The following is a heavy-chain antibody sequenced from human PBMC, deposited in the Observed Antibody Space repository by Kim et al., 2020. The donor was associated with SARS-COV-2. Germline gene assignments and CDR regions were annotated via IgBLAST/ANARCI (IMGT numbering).Heavy chain of an antibody. J-gene: IGHJ4*02. D-gene: IGHD1-1*01. V-gene: IGHV4-4*08. CDR3: AREGTTGTTPFDY. Sequence: YNPSLQSRVTISVDTSKNQFSLKLSSVTAADTAVYYCAREGTTGTTPFDYWCQGTLVTVSS.